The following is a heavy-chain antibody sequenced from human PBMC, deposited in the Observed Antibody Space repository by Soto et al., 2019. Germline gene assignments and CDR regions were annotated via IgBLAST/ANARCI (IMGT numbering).Heavy chain of an antibody. CDR3: ARSAGGEYCSSTSCPNWFDP. Sequence: SETLSLTCAVSGGSISSSNWWSFVRQPPGKGLEWIGEIYHSGSTNYNPSLKSRVTISVDKSKNQFSLKLSSVTAADTAVYYCARSAGGEYCSSTSCPNWFDPWGQGTLVTVSS. CDR2: IYHSGST. CDR1: GGSISSSNW. V-gene: IGHV4-4*02. D-gene: IGHD2-2*01. J-gene: IGHJ5*02.